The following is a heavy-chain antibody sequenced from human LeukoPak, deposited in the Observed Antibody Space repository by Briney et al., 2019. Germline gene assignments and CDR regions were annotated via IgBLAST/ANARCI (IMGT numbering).Heavy chain of an antibody. CDR3: VSTRASRRGAFDV. CDR2: ISSSSTYI. J-gene: IGHJ3*01. V-gene: IGHV3-21*01. CDR1: EFALWGYR. D-gene: IGHD3-10*01. Sequence: GGPLTLSCAVSEFALWGYRMNGVREAPGKGVEGVSTISSSSTYIYYTDSVKGQFTISRDNAKHSLYLQMNSLRAEDTAVYYCVSTRASRRGAFDVWGQGTMVTVSS.